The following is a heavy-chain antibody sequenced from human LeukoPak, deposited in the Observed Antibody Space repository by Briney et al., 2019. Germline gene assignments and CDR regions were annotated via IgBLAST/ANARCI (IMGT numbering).Heavy chain of an antibody. D-gene: IGHD2-15*01. CDR3: TTVDPGSCYFDY. CDR1: GFTFSNAW. J-gene: IGHJ4*02. CDR2: IKSETDGGTT. V-gene: IGHV3-15*01. Sequence: GGSLRLSCAASGFTFSNAWMSWVRQAPGKGLEWVGRIKSETDGGTTDYAAPVKGRFTISRDDSKNTLYLQMNSLKTEDTAVYYCTTVDPGSCYFDYWGQGTLVTVSS.